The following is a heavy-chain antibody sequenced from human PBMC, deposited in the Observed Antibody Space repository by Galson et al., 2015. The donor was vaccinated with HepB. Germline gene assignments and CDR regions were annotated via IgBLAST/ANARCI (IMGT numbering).Heavy chain of an antibody. J-gene: IGHJ4*02. Sequence: ETLSLTCAVSGDSISNDRWWSWVRQPPGEGLEWIGKAYHSGGTNYRPSLKSRVTISVDKSKNQFSLKLTSVTAADTAVYYCARAKEGRGYFDYWGQGTLVTVSS. V-gene: IGHV4-4*02. CDR3: ARAKEGRGYFDY. CDR2: AYHSGGT. D-gene: IGHD3-10*01. CDR1: GDSISNDRW.